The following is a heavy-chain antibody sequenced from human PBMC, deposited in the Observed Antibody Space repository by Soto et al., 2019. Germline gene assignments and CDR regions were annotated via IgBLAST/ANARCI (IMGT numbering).Heavy chain of an antibody. D-gene: IGHD6-6*01. CDR1: RYTFTSYG. J-gene: IGHJ4*02. CDR3: ARAPGGSSSFVDY. CDR2: INAGNGNT. V-gene: IGHV1-3*01. Sequence: PVKVSCKASRYTFTSYGLSWVRQAPGQGLEWMGWINAGNGNTKYSQKFQGRVTITRDTSASTAYMELSSLRSEDTAVYYCARAPGGSSSFVDYWGQGTLVTVSS.